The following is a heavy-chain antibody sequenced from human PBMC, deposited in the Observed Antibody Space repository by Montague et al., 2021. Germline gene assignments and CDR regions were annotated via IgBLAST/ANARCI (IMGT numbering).Heavy chain of an antibody. Sequence: SETLSLTCTASGGSISSSSYYWGWLRQPPGKEFVWSVSNNYSGSPYYNPFLKSRLTVSVDTSKNQFSLKLSSVTAADTAVYYGVVTPSLYYHGMDVWGQGTTVTVSS. D-gene: IGHD4-23*01. CDR2: NNYSGSP. CDR3: VVTPSLYYHGMDV. CDR1: GGSISSSSYY. V-gene: IGHV4-39*01. J-gene: IGHJ6*02.